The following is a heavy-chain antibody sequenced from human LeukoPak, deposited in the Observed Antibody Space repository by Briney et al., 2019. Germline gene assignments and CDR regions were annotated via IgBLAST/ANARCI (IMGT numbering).Heavy chain of an antibody. D-gene: IGHD2-15*01. Sequence: ASVKVSCKASGYTFTSHYMHWVRQAPGQGLEWMGVINPSGGSPNYAQKFQGRVIMTGDTSTATVYMELSSLRSEDTALYYCARDEVAGVYYFDYWGQGTLVTVSS. CDR1: GYTFTSHY. CDR3: ARDEVAGVYYFDY. CDR2: INPSGGSP. V-gene: IGHV1-46*01. J-gene: IGHJ4*02.